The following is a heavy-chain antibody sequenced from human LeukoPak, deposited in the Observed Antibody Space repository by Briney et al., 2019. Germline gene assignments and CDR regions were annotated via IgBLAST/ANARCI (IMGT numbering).Heavy chain of an antibody. J-gene: IGHJ4*02. V-gene: IGHV4-34*01. CDR1: GGSFSGYY. CDR3: ARDRYGQRIFDY. D-gene: IGHD3-16*02. Sequence: SETLSLTCAVYGGSFSGYYWSWIRQPPGKGLEWIGEINHSGSTNYNPSLKSRVTISVDTSKNQFSLKLSSVTAADTAVYYCARDRYGQRIFDYWGQGTLVTVSS. CDR2: INHSGST.